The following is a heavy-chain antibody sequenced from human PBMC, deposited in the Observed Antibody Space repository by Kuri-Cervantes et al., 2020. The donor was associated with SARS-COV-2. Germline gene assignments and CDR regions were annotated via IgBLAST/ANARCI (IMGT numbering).Heavy chain of an antibody. D-gene: IGHD3-3*01. V-gene: IGHV1-69*13. CDR1: GGTFSSYA. J-gene: IGHJ4*02. Sequence: SVKVSCKASGGTFSSYAISWVRQAPGQGLVWMGGIIPIFGTANYAQKFQGRVTITADESTSTAYMELSSLRSEDTAVYYCARVHSKGPLYDFWSGYYFDYWGQGTLVTVSS. CDR2: IIPIFGTA. CDR3: ARVHSKGPLYDFWSGYYFDY.